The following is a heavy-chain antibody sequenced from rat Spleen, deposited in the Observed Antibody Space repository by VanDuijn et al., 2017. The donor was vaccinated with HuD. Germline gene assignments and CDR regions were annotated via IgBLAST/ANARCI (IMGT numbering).Heavy chain of an antibody. CDR3: ATDHAYYYSGDYFDY. V-gene: IGHV5-19*01. CDR1: GFTFSNYG. CDR2: ISPSGGST. D-gene: IGHD1-1*01. Sequence: EVQLVESGGGLVQPGRSLKLSCAASGFTFSNYGMHWIRQATTTGLEWVAAISPSGGSTYYRDSVKGRFTIYRDNAKSTLYLQMDSLRSEDTATYYCATDHAYYYSGDYFDYWGQGVMVTVSS. J-gene: IGHJ2*01.